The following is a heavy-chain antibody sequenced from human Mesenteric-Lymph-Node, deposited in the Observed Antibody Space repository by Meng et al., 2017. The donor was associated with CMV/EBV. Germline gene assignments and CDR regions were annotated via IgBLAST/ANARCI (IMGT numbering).Heavy chain of an antibody. CDR3: ARAQIGSRAYFDY. Sequence: ASVKVSCKTSGYSFTTYGLSWVRQAPGQGLEWMGWISPYNGNTDYAQKLQGRVTMTADTSTNTVFMELRSLRSDDTAMYYCARAQIGSRAYFDYWGQGTLVTVSS. J-gene: IGHJ4*02. CDR2: ISPYNGNT. D-gene: IGHD3-10*01. CDR1: GYSFTTYG. V-gene: IGHV1-18*01.